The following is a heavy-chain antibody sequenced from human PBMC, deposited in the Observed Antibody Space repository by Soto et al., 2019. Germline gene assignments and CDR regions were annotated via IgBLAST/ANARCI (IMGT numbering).Heavy chain of an antibody. CDR1: GGSISSGGYY. J-gene: IGHJ4*02. D-gene: IGHD5-18*01. V-gene: IGHV4-31*03. Sequence: SETLSLTCTVSGGSISSGGYYWSWIRQHPGKGLEWIGYIYYSGSTYYNPSLKSRVTTSVDTSKNQFSRKLSSVTAADTAVYYCASVRDSYGYLAFDYWGQGTLVTVSS. CDR2: IYYSGST. CDR3: ASVRDSYGYLAFDY.